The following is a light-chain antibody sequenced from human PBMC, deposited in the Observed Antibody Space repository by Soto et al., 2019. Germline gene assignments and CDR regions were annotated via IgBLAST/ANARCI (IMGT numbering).Light chain of an antibody. Sequence: QSALTQPASVSGSPGQSITISCTGTSSDVGSYDLVTWYQQHPGTAPKIMIYEATKRPPGVSDRFSGSKSGNTASLTISGLQAEDEADYYCCSYAGSTTFVVFGGGTKVTVL. V-gene: IGLV2-23*02. CDR2: EAT. J-gene: IGLJ2*01. CDR1: SSDVGSYDL. CDR3: CSYAGSTTFVV.